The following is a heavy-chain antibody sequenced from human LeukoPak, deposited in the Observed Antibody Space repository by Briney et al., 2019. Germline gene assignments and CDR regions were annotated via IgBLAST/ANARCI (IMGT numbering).Heavy chain of an antibody. CDR1: GFTFSSYA. J-gene: IGHJ4*02. CDR3: AREGLGYGGYQFTLSAAGAPDY. Sequence: GGSLRLSCAASGFTFSSYAMHWVRQAPGKGLEWVAGVSYDGTDKYYAESVEGRFTISRDNSKNTVSLQMSSLRTDDTAVYYCAREGLGYGGYQFTLSAAGAPDYWGQGTLVTVSS. CDR2: VSYDGTDK. D-gene: IGHD5-12*01. V-gene: IGHV3-30-3*01.